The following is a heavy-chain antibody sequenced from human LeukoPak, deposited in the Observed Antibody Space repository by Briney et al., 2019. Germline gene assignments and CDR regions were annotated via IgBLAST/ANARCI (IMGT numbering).Heavy chain of an antibody. CDR3: ARDNMVRGVLSFDP. Sequence: GASVKVSCKASGGTFSSYAISWVRQAPGQGLEWMGGIILIFGTANYAQKFQGRVTITADKSTSTAYMELSSLRSEDTAVYYCARDNMVRGVLSFDPWGQGTLVTVSS. CDR1: GGTFSSYA. CDR2: IILIFGTA. V-gene: IGHV1-69*06. J-gene: IGHJ5*02. D-gene: IGHD3-10*01.